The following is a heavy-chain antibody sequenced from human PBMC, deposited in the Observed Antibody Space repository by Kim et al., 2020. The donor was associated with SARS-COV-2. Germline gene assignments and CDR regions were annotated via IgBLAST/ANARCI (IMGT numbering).Heavy chain of an antibody. CDR3: ARGSMLRGFLGNWFDP. CDR1: GGSISSFY. D-gene: IGHD3-10*01. Sequence: SETLSLTCIVSGGSISSFYWSWIRQPPGKGLEWIGYIYYRGTTSYNPSLRSRVTISVDTSSNHFSLKLNSVTAADTAVYYCARGSMLRGFLGNWFDPWGHGTLVTVSS. CDR2: IYYRGTT. J-gene: IGHJ5*02. V-gene: IGHV4-59*01.